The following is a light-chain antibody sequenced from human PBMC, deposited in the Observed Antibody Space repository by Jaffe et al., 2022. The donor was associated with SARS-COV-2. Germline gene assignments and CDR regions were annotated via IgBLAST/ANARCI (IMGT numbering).Light chain of an antibody. CDR2: GAS. Sequence: EIVLTQSPGTLSLSPGERATLSCRASQSVSNRYLAWYQQRPGQSPRLLIYGASSRATGIPDRFSGSGSGTDFTLTISRLEPEDFAVYYCHHYGDSPRTFGQGTKVDIK. J-gene: IGKJ1*01. CDR1: QSVSNRY. V-gene: IGKV3-20*01. CDR3: HHYGDSPRT.